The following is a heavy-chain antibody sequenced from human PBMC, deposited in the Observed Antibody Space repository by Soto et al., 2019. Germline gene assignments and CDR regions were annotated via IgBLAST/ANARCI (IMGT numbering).Heavy chain of an antibody. CDR1: GFTFSSYA. CDR3: AKDFRGYCTNGVCYPYYYYGMDV. Sequence: GGSLSLSCAASGFTFSSYAMTWVRQAPGRGREWVSPISGSGGTTYYADSVKGRFTISRDNSKNTLYLKMNSLRAEDTAVYYCAKDFRGYCTNGVCYPYYYYGMDVWGQGTTVTVSS. V-gene: IGHV3-23*01. J-gene: IGHJ6*02. D-gene: IGHD2-8*01. CDR2: ISGSGGTT.